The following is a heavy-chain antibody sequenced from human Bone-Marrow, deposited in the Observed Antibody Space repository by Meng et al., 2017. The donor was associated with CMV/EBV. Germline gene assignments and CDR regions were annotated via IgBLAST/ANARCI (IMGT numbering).Heavy chain of an antibody. CDR2: ITPFNGDT. D-gene: IGHD4-17*01. CDR3: ASTNPLTVTTVAFAI. J-gene: IGHJ3*02. V-gene: IGHV1-45*02. CDR1: GYTFTYRY. Sequence: SVKVSCKASGYTFTYRYLHWVRQAPGQALEWMGWITPFNGDTNYAQKFQDRVTITGDKSMTTAYMELSSLRSEDSAMNYCASTNPLTVTTVAFAIWGQGPMVTVSS.